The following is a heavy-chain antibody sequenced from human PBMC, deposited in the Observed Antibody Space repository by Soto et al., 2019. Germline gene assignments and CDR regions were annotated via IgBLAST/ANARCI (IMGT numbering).Heavy chain of an antibody. D-gene: IGHD4-17*01. V-gene: IGHV1-69*01. J-gene: IGHJ6*02. Sequence: QVQLVQSGAEVKKPGSSVKVSCKASGGTFSSYAISWVRQAPGQGLEWMGGIIPIFGTANYAQKFQGRVTITADESTSTAYMELSSLRSEDTAVYYCARELNGDYVHGPYYYCGMDVWGQGTTVTVSS. CDR1: GGTFSSYA. CDR3: ARELNGDYVHGPYYYCGMDV. CDR2: IIPIFGTA.